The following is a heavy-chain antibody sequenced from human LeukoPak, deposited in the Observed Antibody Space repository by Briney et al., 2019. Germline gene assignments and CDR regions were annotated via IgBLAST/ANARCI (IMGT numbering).Heavy chain of an antibody. V-gene: IGHV3-7*01. D-gene: IGHD5-12*01. Sequence: PGGSLRLSCAASGFTVSSNYMSWVRQAPGKGLEWVANIKQDGSEKYYADSVKGRFTISRDNSKNTLYLQMNSLRAEDTAVYYCAKGLQWLPSYYYYGMDVWGQGTTVTVSS. CDR2: IKQDGSEK. CDR3: AKGLQWLPSYYYYGMDV. CDR1: GFTVSSNY. J-gene: IGHJ6*02.